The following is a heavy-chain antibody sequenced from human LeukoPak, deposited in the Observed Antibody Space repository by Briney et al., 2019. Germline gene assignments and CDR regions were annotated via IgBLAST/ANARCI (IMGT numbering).Heavy chain of an antibody. Sequence: GGSLRLSCAASGFTVSSSYMTWVRQAPGKGLEWVSLVYSAGTTYYADSVKGRFTISRDNSKNTMYLQMNSLRVEDTAVYYCSKDRICSGGSCHFDYWGQGTLVTVSS. CDR1: GFTVSSSY. V-gene: IGHV3-66*01. J-gene: IGHJ4*02. CDR2: VYSAGTT. D-gene: IGHD2-15*01. CDR3: SKDRICSGGSCHFDY.